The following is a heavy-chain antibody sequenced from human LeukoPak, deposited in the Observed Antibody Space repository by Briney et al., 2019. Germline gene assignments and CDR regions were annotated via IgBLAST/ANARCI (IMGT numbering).Heavy chain of an antibody. J-gene: IGHJ3*02. Sequence: SETLSLTCGIYGGSFSGYYWSWIRQSPGKGLEWIGEIHHSGSTNYNPSLKSRVSISEDTSKNQFSLNLSSVTAADTAVYYCARHLIHSSSWYSRAFDIWGQGTMVTVSS. D-gene: IGHD6-13*01. CDR1: GGSFSGYY. CDR3: ARHLIHSSSWYSRAFDI. CDR2: IHHSGST. V-gene: IGHV4-34*01.